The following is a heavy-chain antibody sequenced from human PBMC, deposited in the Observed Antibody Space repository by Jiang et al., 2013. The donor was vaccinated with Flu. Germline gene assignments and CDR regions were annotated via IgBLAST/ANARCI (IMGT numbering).Heavy chain of an antibody. Sequence: QSGSELKKPGAPVKVSCKASGYTLTTYAMNWVRQAPGQGLEWMGWINTNSGNPTYAQGFTGQFVFSLDTSVSTAYLQISSLKAEDTAVYYCARGGRAGSTGWYDYFEYWGQGTLVTVSS. CDR2: INTNSGNP. D-gene: IGHD6-19*01. CDR3: ARGGRAGSTGWYDYFEY. CDR1: GYTLTTYA. J-gene: IGHJ4*02. V-gene: IGHV7-4-1*02.